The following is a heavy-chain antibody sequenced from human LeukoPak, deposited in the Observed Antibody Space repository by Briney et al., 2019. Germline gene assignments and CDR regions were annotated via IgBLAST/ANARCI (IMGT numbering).Heavy chain of an antibody. CDR3: VRDGANWEEPNDAFDT. D-gene: IGHD1-26*01. CDR1: GASITSCY. Sequence: PSETLSLTCAVSGASITSCYWSWVRQSAGKGLEWIGCLYTTGTTNYNPSLKSRVTMSGDSSKNQLSLTLTSVTAADTAVYYCVRDGANWEEPNDAFDTWGQETLVTVSS. V-gene: IGHV4-4*07. CDR2: LYTTGTT. J-gene: IGHJ3*02.